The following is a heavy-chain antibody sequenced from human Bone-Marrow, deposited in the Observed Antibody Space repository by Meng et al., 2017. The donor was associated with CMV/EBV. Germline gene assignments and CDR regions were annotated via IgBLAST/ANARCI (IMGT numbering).Heavy chain of an antibody. Sequence: ASVKVSCKASGYTFTGYYVHWGRQAPGQGLEWMGWINPNSSGANYAQNFQGRVAMTMDTSTSTAYMELRRLTSDDTAVYYCARDGGTHDYSDYWGQGPLVTVYS. J-gene: IGHJ4*02. V-gene: IGHV1-2*02. D-gene: IGHD1-1*01. CDR2: INPNSSGA. CDR3: ARDGGTHDYSDY. CDR1: GYTFTGYY.